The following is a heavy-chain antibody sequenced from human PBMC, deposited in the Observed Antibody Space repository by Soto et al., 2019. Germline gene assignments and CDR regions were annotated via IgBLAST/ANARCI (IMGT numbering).Heavy chain of an antibody. J-gene: IGHJ5*02. D-gene: IGHD1-1*01. V-gene: IGHV3-15*01. CDR2: IKSKTDGGTT. CDR3: TTNWNAVGWFDP. Sequence: EVQLVESGGGLVKPGGSLRLSCAASGFTFSNAWMSWVRQAPGKGLEWVGRIKSKTDGGTTDYAAPVKGRFTISRDDSKNPLYLQMNSLKTEDTAVYYCTTNWNAVGWFDPWGQGTLVTVSS. CDR1: GFTFSNAW.